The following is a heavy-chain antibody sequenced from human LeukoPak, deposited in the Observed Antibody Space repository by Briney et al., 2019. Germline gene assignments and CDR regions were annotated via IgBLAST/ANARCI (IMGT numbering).Heavy chain of an antibody. J-gene: IGHJ1*01. CDR2: INHSGST. Sequence: SETLSLTCAVYGGSFSGYYWSWIRQPPGKGLEWTGEINHSGSTNYNPSLKSRVTISVDTSKNQFSLKLSSVTAADTAVYYCATRLSNSGSAFRHWGQGTLVTVSS. V-gene: IGHV4-34*01. D-gene: IGHD2/OR15-2a*01. CDR1: GGSFSGYY. CDR3: ATRLSNSGSAFRH.